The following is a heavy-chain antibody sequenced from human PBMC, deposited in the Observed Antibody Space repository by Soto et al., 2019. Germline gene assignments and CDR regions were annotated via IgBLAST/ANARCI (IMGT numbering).Heavy chain of an antibody. CDR1: GYSISSGYY. J-gene: IGHJ4*02. CDR3: ASCSGSYYDFDY. CDR2: IFHSGST. Sequence: SETLSLTCAVSGYSISSGYYWAWIRQPPGKGLEWIGSIFHSGSTYYNPSLKSRVTMSVDTSKNRFSLNLSSVTAADTAVYYCASCSGSYYDFDYWGQGTLVTVSS. V-gene: IGHV4-38-2*01. D-gene: IGHD1-26*01.